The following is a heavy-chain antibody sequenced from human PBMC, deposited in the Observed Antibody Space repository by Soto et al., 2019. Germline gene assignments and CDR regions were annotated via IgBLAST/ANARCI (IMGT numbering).Heavy chain of an antibody. CDR2: IYYSGST. J-gene: IGHJ4*02. CDR3: ARVPMARVFDY. D-gene: IGHD5-12*01. CDR1: GGSISSYY. V-gene: IGHV4-59*01. Sequence: PSETLSLTCTVSGGSISSYYWSWIRQPPGKGLEWIGYIYYSGSTNYNPSLKSRVTISVDTSKNQFSLKLSSVTAADTAVYYCARVPMARVFDYWGQGTLVTVSS.